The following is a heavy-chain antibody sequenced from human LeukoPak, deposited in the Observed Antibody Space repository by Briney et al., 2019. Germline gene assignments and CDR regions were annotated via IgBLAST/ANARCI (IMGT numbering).Heavy chain of an antibody. D-gene: IGHD6-19*01. CDR3: AREGTLGSGWYDY. J-gene: IGHJ4*02. V-gene: IGHV4-61*02. CDR2: IYNSGTT. Sequence: SETLSLTCTVSGGSISNEGDYWSWIRQPAGKGLEWIGRIYNSGTTNYNPSVKSRISMSVDTSENQFSLNLRSVTAADTAVYYCAREGTLGSGWYDYWGQGTQVTVSS. CDR1: GGSISNEGDY.